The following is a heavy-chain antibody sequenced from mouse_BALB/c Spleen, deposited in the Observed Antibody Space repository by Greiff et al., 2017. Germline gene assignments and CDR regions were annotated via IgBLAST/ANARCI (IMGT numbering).Heavy chain of an antibody. CDR2: ISDGGSYT. J-gene: IGHJ4*01. CDR3: ARADYYAMDY. CDR1: GFTFSDYY. Sequence: DVHLVESGGGLVKPGGSLKLSCAASGFTFSDYYMYWVRQTPEKRLEWVATISDGGSYTYYPDSVKGRFTISRDNAKNNLYLQMSSLKSEDTAMYYCARADYYAMDYWGQGTSVTVSS. V-gene: IGHV5-4*02.